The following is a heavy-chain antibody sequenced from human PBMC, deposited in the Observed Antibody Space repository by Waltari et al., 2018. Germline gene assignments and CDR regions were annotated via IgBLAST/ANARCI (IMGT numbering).Heavy chain of an antibody. V-gene: IGHV3-7*01. CDR3: VGWNDPINS. Sequence: EAQLVPSGGGLVPPGGSLTLSVPVSGFTIRWYWLTWIRQSPGQGLQWVAHIGPDGSDKYYVDSVKVRFTISRDNAENSLLLQMSSLRVEDTALYYCVGWNDPINSWGQGTLVAVSS. D-gene: IGHD1-1*01. CDR1: GFTIRWYW. J-gene: IGHJ4*02. CDR2: IGPDGSDK.